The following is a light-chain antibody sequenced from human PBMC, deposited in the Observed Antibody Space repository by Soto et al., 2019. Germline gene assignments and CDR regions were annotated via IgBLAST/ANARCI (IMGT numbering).Light chain of an antibody. CDR3: CSYVGGNNYV. J-gene: IGLJ1*01. V-gene: IGLV2-11*01. Sequence: QSALTQPRSVSGSPGQSVTISCTGTSGDVGGYKYVSWYQQEPGKAPKLMIYDVSNRPSGVPDRFSGSKSGNTASLTISGLQAEDEADYYCCSYVGGNNYVFGPGTKLTVL. CDR1: SGDVGGYKY. CDR2: DVS.